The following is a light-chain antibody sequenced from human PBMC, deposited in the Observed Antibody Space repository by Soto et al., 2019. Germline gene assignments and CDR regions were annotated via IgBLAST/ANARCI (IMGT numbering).Light chain of an antibody. J-gene: IGLJ1*01. CDR2: EVS. CDR1: SSDVGSYNR. CDR3: SSYTSSCPYV. V-gene: IGLV2-18*02. Sequence: QSVLTQPPSLSGSPWQSVTISCTGTSSDVGSYNRVSWYQQPPGTAPKLMIYEVSNRPSGVPDRFSGSKSGNTASLTISGLQAEDEADYYCSSYTSSCPYVFGTGTKVTVL.